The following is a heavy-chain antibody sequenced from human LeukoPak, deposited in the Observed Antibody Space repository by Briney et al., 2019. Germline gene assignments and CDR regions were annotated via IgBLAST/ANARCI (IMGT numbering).Heavy chain of an antibody. Sequence: PGRSLRLSCAASGFTFSSYGMHWVRQAPGKGLEWVAVIWYDGSNKYYADSVKGRFTISRDNSKNTLYLQMNSLRAEDTAVYYCAKADYGSGTYKFDYWGQGTLVTVSS. J-gene: IGHJ4*02. CDR1: GFTFSSYG. CDR3: AKADYGSGTYKFDY. D-gene: IGHD3-10*01. CDR2: IWYDGSNK. V-gene: IGHV3-33*06.